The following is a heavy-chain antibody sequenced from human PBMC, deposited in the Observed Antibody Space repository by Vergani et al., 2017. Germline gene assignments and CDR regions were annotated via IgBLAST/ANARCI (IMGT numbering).Heavy chain of an antibody. Sequence: QVQLVESGGGVVQPGRSLRLSCAASGFTFSSYAMHWVRQAPGKGLEWVAVISYDGSNKYYADSVKSRFTISRDNSKNTLYLQMNSLRAEDTAVYYCAREGVRRNRAILDYWGQGTLVTVSS. CDR1: GFTFSSYA. CDR2: ISYDGSNK. CDR3: AREGVRRNRAILDY. J-gene: IGHJ4*02. D-gene: IGHD1-14*01. V-gene: IGHV3-30-3*01.